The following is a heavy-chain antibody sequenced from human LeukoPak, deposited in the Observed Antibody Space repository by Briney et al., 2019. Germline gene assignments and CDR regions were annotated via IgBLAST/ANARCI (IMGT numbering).Heavy chain of an antibody. V-gene: IGHV4-59*01. Sequence: KTSETLSLTCAVYGGSFSGYYWSWIRQPPGKGLEWIGYIYYSGSTNYNPSLKSRVTISVDTSKNQFSLKLSSVTAADTAVYYCARYIPRGGIDYWGQGTLVTVSS. CDR3: ARYIPRGGIDY. CDR2: IYYSGST. CDR1: GGSFSGYY. D-gene: IGHD3-10*01. J-gene: IGHJ4*02.